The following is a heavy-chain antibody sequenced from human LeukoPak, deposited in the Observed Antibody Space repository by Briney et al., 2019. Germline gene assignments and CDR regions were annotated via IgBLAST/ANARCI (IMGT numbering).Heavy chain of an antibody. CDR1: GYSISSGYC. J-gene: IGHJ4*02. D-gene: IGHD6-13*01. CDR3: ARVGSSWYHDY. V-gene: IGHV4-38-2*02. CDR2: ICHSGST. Sequence: SETLSLTCTVSGYSISSGYCWGWVRQPPGKELEWIGSICHSGSTYYNPSLKSRVTISVDTSKNQFSLKLSSVTAADTAVYYCARVGSSWYHDYWGQGTLVTVSS.